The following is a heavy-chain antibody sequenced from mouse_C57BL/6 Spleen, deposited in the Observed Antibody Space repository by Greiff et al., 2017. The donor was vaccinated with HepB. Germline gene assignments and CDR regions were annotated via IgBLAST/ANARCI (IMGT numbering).Heavy chain of an antibody. J-gene: IGHJ3*01. CDR2: INYDGSST. Sequence: EVKLVESEGGLVQPGSSMKLSCTASGFTFSDYYMAWVRQVPEKGLEWVANINYDGSSTYYLDSLKSRFIISRDNAKNILYLQLSSLKSEDTATYYCARDELTGYSWFADWGQGTLVTVSA. D-gene: IGHD4-1*01. V-gene: IGHV5-16*01. CDR1: GFTFSDYY. CDR3: ARDELTGYSWFAD.